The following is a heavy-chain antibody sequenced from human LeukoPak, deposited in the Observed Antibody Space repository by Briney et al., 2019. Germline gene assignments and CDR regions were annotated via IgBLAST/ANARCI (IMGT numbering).Heavy chain of an antibody. D-gene: IGHD6-13*01. CDR2: INHSGST. CDR1: GGSFSGYY. Sequence: SETLPLTCAVYGGSFSGYYWSWIRQPPGKGLEWIGEINHSGSTNYNPSLKSRVTISVDTSKNQFSLKLSSVTAADTAVYYCAIQGQQLVFVDYWGQGTLVTVSS. J-gene: IGHJ4*02. CDR3: AIQGQQLVFVDY. V-gene: IGHV4-34*01.